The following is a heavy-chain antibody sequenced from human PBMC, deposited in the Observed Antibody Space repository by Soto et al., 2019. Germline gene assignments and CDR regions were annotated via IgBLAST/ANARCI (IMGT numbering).Heavy chain of an antibody. CDR2: ISYDGSNK. V-gene: IGHV3-30*18. Sequence: QVQLVESGGGVVQPGRFLRLSCAASGFTFSSYGMHWVRQAPGKGLEWVAVISYDGSNKYYADSVKGRFTISRDNSKNTLYLQMNSLRAEDTAVYYCAKDAPRNTVTTGTLHFDYWGQGTLVTVSS. CDR1: GFTFSSYG. D-gene: IGHD4-17*01. CDR3: AKDAPRNTVTTGTLHFDY. J-gene: IGHJ4*02.